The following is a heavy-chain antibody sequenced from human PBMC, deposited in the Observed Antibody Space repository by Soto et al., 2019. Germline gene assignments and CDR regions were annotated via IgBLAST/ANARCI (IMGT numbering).Heavy chain of an antibody. CDR1: GGSFSGYY. J-gene: IGHJ4*02. Sequence: KASETLSLTCAVYGGSFSGYYWSWIRQPPGKGLEWIGEINHSGSTNYNPSLKSRVTISVDTSKNQFSLKLSSVTAADTAVYYCARSNQIVGATNWGQGTLVTVSS. CDR3: ARSNQIVGATN. D-gene: IGHD1-26*01. V-gene: IGHV4-34*01. CDR2: INHSGST.